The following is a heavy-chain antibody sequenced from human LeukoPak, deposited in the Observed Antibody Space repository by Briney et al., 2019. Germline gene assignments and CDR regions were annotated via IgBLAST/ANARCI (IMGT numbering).Heavy chain of an antibody. J-gene: IGHJ1*01. V-gene: IGHV1-46*01. CDR2: INPSGGST. D-gene: IGHD6-19*01. CDR1: GYTFTSYH. CDR3: ARVSIAVAGTRSSGYFQH. Sequence: ASVKVSCKASGYTFTSYHMHWVRQAPGQGLEWMGIINPSGGSTSYAQKFQGRVTMTRDTSTSTVYMELSSLRSEDTAVYYCARVSIAVAGTRSSGYFQHWGQGTLVTVSS.